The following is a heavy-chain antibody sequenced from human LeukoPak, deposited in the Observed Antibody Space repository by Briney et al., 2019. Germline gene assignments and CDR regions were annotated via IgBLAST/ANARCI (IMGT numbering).Heavy chain of an antibody. V-gene: IGHV3-7*01. CDR2: MNHDGSDQ. CDR1: GFTFRNSY. CDR3: ARAAVYCSSSTCRTNFDS. D-gene: IGHD2-2*01. J-gene: IGHJ4*02. Sequence: GGSLRLSCAASGFTFRNSYMSWVRQAPGKGLEWVAYMNHDGSDQSHVDSERGRFTISRDNAKNSLYLQMNSLRVEDTAVYYCARAAVYCSSSTCRTNFDSWGQGTLVTVSS.